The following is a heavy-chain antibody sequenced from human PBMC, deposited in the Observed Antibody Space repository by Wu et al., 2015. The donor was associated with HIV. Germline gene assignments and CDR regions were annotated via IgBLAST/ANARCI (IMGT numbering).Heavy chain of an antibody. V-gene: IGHV1-2*02. J-gene: IGHJ6*02. Sequence: VQLVQSGGEVKKPGASVKVSCKTSGYTFTSFGIYWVRKTPGQGLEWMGWINPNRGGIKYAQKFQGRVTMTRDTAVSTAYMELNSLRSEDTAVYYCARMIKYYYDHERNYFYCGVDVWGQGTTVTVSS. D-gene: IGHD3-22*01. CDR2: INPNRGGI. CDR3: ARMIKYYYDHERNYFYCGVDV. CDR1: GYTFTSFG.